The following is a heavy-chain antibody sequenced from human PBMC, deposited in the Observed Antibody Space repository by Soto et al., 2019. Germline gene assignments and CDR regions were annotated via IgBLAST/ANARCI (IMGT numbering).Heavy chain of an antibody. V-gene: IGHV3-9*01. D-gene: IGHD5-12*01. J-gene: IGHJ4*02. CDR1: GFTFDDYA. Sequence: PGGSLRLSCAASGFTFDDYAMHWVRQAPGKGLEWVSGISWNSGSIGYADSVKGRFTISRDNAKNSLYLQMNSLRAEDTALYYCAKDSKDIVATAFDYWGQGTLVTVSS. CDR2: ISWNSGSI. CDR3: AKDSKDIVATAFDY.